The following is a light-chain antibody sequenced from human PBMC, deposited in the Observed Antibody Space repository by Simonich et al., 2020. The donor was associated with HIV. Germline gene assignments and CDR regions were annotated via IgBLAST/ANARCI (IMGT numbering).Light chain of an antibody. J-gene: IGKJ4*01. CDR3: QHYYTTPLT. CDR1: QSVLYSSNNKNY. CDR2: WAS. V-gene: IGKV4-1*01. Sequence: DIVMTQSPDSLAVSLGERATINCKSSQSVLYSSNNKNYLAWYQQKPGQPPKLLIYWASTREYGVPDRCSGSGSGTDFTLTISSLQAEDVALYYCQHYYTTPLTFGGGTKVEIK.